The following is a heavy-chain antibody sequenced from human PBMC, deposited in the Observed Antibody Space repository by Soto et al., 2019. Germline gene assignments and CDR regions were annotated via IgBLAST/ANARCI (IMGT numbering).Heavy chain of an antibody. J-gene: IGHJ4*02. CDR1: GDSISSGGYS. V-gene: IGHV4-30-2*01. Sequence: QLQLQESSTGLVKPSQTLSLTCAVSGDSISSGGYSWNWIRQPPGKGLEWIGYIYHSGGTDYNPSLKSRVTITVDSSNNQFSLKLSSMTAADTAVYYCARDSRSGYYLDYWGQGTLVTVSS. D-gene: IGHD3-22*01. CDR3: ARDSRSGYYLDY. CDR2: IYHSGGT.